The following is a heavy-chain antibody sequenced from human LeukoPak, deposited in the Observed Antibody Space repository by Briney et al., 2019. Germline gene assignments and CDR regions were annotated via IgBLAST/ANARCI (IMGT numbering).Heavy chain of an antibody. D-gene: IGHD3-10*01. V-gene: IGHV3-66*01. CDR1: GFTFSSYS. Sequence: GGSLRLSCAASGFTFSSYSMNWVRQAPGKGLEWGSVIYSGGSTYYADSVKGRFTISRDNAKNSLYLQMNSLRAEDTAVYYCARSVLLWFGEFDGMDVWGQGTTVTVSS. CDR2: IYSGGST. J-gene: IGHJ6*02. CDR3: ARSVLLWFGEFDGMDV.